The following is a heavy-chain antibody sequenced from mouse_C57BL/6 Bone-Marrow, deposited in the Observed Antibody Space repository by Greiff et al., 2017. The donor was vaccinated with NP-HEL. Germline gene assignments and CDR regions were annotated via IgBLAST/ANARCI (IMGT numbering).Heavy chain of an antibody. CDR1: GYTFTRYW. V-gene: IGHV1-59*01. D-gene: IGHD1-1*01. Sequence: QVQLQQPGAELVRPGTSVKLSCKASGYTFTRYWMHWVQQRPGQGLEWIGVIDPSDSYTNYNQQFKGKATLTVDTSSSTAYMQLSSLTSEDSAVYYCAISDYGSSYDAMDYWGQGTSVTVSS. J-gene: IGHJ4*01. CDR3: AISDYGSSYDAMDY. CDR2: IDPSDSYT.